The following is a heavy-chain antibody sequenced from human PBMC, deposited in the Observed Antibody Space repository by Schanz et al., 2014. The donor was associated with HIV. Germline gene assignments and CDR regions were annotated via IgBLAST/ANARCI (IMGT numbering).Heavy chain of an antibody. Sequence: EVQLLESGGGLVQPGGSLRLSCAASGFLFSSYGMSWVRQAPGKGLEWVSIISGGGGKTYYADSVRGRFTISRDNSKNTLYLQMNSLRAEDTAVYYCAKGQRGIVRGDIDYWGQGTLVTVSS. J-gene: IGHJ4*02. D-gene: IGHD3-10*01. CDR1: GFLFSSYG. V-gene: IGHV3-23*01. CDR2: ISGGGGKT. CDR3: AKGQRGIVRGDIDY.